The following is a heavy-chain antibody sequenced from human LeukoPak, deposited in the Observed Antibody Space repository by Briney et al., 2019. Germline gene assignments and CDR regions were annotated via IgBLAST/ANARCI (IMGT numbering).Heavy chain of an antibody. J-gene: IGHJ4*01. CDR3: AKKGSYSSGWYGGHYFDS. V-gene: IGHV3-23*01. Sequence: GRSLRLSCAASGFTFSSYGMHWVRQAPGKGLEWVAAIGGDSSTYYTGSVRGRFTISRDNSKNTVYLQMSSLRVEDTAVYYCAKKGSYSSGWYGGHYFDSWGQGTLVTVSS. D-gene: IGHD6-19*01. CDR1: GFTFSSYG. CDR2: IGGDSST.